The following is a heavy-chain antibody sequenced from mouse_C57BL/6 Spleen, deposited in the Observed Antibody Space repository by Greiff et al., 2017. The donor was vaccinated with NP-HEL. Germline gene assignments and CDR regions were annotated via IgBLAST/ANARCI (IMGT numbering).Heavy chain of an antibody. J-gene: IGHJ4*01. Sequence: QVQLQQPGAELVRPGSSVKLSCKASGYTFTSYWMHWVKQRPIQGLEWIGNIDPSDSETHYNQKFKDKATLTVDKSSSTAYMQLSSLTSEDSAVYYCASVLTGIYAMDYWGQGTSVTVSS. CDR2: IDPSDSET. CDR3: ASVLTGIYAMDY. V-gene: IGHV1-52*01. CDR1: GYTFTSYW. D-gene: IGHD4-1*01.